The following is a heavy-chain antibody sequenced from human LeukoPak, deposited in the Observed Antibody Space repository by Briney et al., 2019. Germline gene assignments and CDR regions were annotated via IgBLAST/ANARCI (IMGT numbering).Heavy chain of an antibody. D-gene: IGHD1-1*01. Sequence: GASVKVSCKASGYTFTSYYMHWVRQAPGQGLEWMGIINPSGGSTSYAQKFQGRVTMTRDTSTSTVYMELSSLRSEDTAVYYCARTGNDAFPPPYYYYYGMDVWGQGTTVTVSS. CDR2: INPSGGST. V-gene: IGHV1-46*01. CDR3: ARTGNDAFPPPYYYYYGMDV. CDR1: GYTFTSYY. J-gene: IGHJ6*02.